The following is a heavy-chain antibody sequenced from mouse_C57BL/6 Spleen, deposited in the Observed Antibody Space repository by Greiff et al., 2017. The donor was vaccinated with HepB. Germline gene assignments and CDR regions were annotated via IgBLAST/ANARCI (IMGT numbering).Heavy chain of an antibody. CDR3: ARIKKIVATYLDY. V-gene: IGHV1S81*02. J-gene: IGHJ2*01. Sequence: QVQLQQPGADLVKAGASVKMSCKASGYTFTSYLMHWVKQRLGQGLEWFAETNPTNGRTYYNEKFKSKATLTVDKSSSTAYMLLSGPTFEDSAVYYCARIKKIVATYLDYWGQGTTLTVSS. CDR1: GYTFTSYL. D-gene: IGHD1-1*01. CDR2: TNPTNGRT.